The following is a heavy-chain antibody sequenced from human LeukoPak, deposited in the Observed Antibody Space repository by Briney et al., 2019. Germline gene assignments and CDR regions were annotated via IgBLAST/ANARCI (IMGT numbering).Heavy chain of an antibody. CDR2: VKQDGSEK. D-gene: IGHD6-6*01. V-gene: IGHV3-7*01. CDR3: AKAALSPFDY. J-gene: IGHJ4*02. Sequence: GGSLRLSCAASGFTFSNYWMSWVRQAPGKGLEWVANVKQDGSEKYYVDSVKGRFTITRDNSKNTLYLQMNSLRAEDTAVYYCAKAALSPFDYWGQGTLVTVSS. CDR1: GFTFSNYW.